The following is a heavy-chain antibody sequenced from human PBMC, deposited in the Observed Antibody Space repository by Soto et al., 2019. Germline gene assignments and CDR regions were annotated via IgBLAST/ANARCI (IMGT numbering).Heavy chain of an antibody. Sequence: QVQLQQWGAGLLKPSETLSLTCAVYGGSFSGYYWSWIRQPPGKGLEWIGEINHSGTTNSNPSLKSRVTTSIDTSRNQFSLRLSSVTAADTAVYYCARGRSYYGAGSLNWFDPWGQGTLVTVSS. V-gene: IGHV4-34*01. J-gene: IGHJ5*02. CDR3: ARGRSYYGAGSLNWFDP. CDR2: INHSGTT. D-gene: IGHD3-10*01. CDR1: GGSFSGYY.